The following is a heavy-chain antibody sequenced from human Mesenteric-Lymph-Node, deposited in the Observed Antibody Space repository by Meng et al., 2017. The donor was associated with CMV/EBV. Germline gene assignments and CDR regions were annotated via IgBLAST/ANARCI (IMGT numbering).Heavy chain of an antibody. D-gene: IGHD3-10*01. CDR2: IFYTGST. CDR1: GGSVSNGDHS. CDR3: ANDYGSGSYRFDY. V-gene: IGHV4-30-2*01. Sequence: SGGSVSNGDHSWSWVRQPPGRGLELLWYIFYTGSTYYNPSLKGRVTMSMGRSKNQFSLKLTSVTAADTAVYYCANDYGSGSYRFDYWGQGTLVTVSS. J-gene: IGHJ4*02.